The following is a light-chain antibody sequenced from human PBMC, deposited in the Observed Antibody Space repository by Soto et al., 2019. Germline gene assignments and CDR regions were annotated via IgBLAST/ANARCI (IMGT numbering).Light chain of an antibody. CDR2: GAS. CDR1: HSVYSR. V-gene: IGKV3-15*01. J-gene: IGKJ4*01. Sequence: EIVMTQSPATLSVSPGERATLSCRARHSVYSRLAWYQQKPGQAPRLLIYGASTRATGLPARFSGSGSGTEFTLTISSLQSEDFAVYYCQHYTNWPLTFGGGTKVEIK. CDR3: QHYTNWPLT.